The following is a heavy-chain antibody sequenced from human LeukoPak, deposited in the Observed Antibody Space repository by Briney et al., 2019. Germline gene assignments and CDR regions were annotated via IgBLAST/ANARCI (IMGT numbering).Heavy chain of an antibody. D-gene: IGHD6-19*01. CDR1: GGSFSGYY. J-gene: IGHJ5*02. CDR3: ARMSIAVAGVWFDP. CDR2: INHSGST. Sequence: SSETLSLTCAVYGGSFSGYYWSWIRQPPGKGLEWIGEINHSGSTNYNPSLKSRVTISVDTSKNQFSLKLSSVTAADTAVYYCARMSIAVAGVWFDPWGQGTLVTVSS. V-gene: IGHV4-34*01.